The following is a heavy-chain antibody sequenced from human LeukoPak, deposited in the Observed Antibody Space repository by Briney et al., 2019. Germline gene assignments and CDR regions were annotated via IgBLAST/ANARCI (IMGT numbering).Heavy chain of an antibody. CDR3: ARVSPPGCPDY. V-gene: IGHV1-46*01. CDR2: INPSGGST. Sequence: ASVKVSCKASGYTFTSYYMHWVRQAPGQGLEWMGIINPSGGSTSYAQKFQGRVTMTRDMSTSTVYMELRSLRSDDTAVYYCARVSPPGCPDYWGQGTLVIVSS. CDR1: GYTFTSYY. J-gene: IGHJ4*02. D-gene: IGHD6-19*01.